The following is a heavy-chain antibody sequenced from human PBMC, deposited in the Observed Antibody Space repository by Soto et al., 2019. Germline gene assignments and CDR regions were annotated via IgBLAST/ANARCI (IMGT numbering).Heavy chain of an antibody. Sequence: QPGGSLRLSCAASGFTFSSYAMSWVRQAPGKGLEWVSAISGSGGSTYYADSVKGRFTISRDNSKNTLYLQMNSLRAEDTAVYYCAKPGLEIVATTNYYYYGMDVWGQGTTVTVSS. V-gene: IGHV3-23*01. J-gene: IGHJ6*02. CDR2: ISGSGGST. D-gene: IGHD5-12*01. CDR3: AKPGLEIVATTNYYYYGMDV. CDR1: GFTFSSYA.